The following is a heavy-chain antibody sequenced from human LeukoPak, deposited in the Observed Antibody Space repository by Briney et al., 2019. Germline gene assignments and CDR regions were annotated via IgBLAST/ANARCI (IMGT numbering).Heavy chain of an antibody. CDR3: ASLHSSSWYNYGMDV. CDR2: IIPILGIA. V-gene: IGHV1-69*04. J-gene: IGHJ6*02. CDR1: GGTFSSYA. D-gene: IGHD6-13*01. Sequence: SVKVSCKASGGTFSSYAISWVRQAPGQGLEWMGRIIPILGIANYAQKFQGRVTITADKSTSTAYMELSSLRSEDTAVYYCASLHSSSWYNYGMDVWGQGTTVTVSS.